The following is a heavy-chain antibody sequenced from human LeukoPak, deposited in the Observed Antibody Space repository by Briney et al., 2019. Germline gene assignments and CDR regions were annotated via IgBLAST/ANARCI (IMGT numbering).Heavy chain of an antibody. J-gene: IGHJ4*02. D-gene: IGHD6-19*01. Sequence: SETLSLTCAVYGGSFSGYYWSWIRQPPGKGLEWIGEINHSGSTNYNPSLKSRVTISVDTSKNQFSLRLNSVTAADTAVYYCARHAEYNSGWHFYLDHWGQGILVTVSS. V-gene: IGHV4-34*01. CDR1: GGSFSGYY. CDR3: ARHAEYNSGWHFYLDH. CDR2: INHSGST.